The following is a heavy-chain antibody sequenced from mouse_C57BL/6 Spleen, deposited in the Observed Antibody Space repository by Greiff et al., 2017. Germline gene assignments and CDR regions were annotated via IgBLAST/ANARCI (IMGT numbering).Heavy chain of an antibody. V-gene: IGHV1-19*01. CDR2: INPYNGGT. Sequence: EVQLQESGPVLVKPGASVKMSCKASGYTFTDYYMNWVKQSHGKSLEWIGVINPYNGGTSYNQKFKGKATLTVDKSSSTAYMELNSLTSEDSAVYYCASGYYGRFYWGQGTTLTVSS. CDR3: ASGYYGRFY. CDR1: GYTFTDYY. J-gene: IGHJ2*01. D-gene: IGHD1-1*01.